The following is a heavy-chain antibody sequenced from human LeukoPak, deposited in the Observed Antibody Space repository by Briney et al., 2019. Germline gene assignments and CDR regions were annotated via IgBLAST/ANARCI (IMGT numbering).Heavy chain of an antibody. D-gene: IGHD6-13*01. V-gene: IGHV1-69*13. CDR2: IFPVFGTP. CDR3: ARGPHTSSWYKHAFDI. J-gene: IGHJ3*02. CDR1: GGTFNNFA. Sequence: SVKVSCKASGGTFNNFAICWVRQAPGQGLEWMGGIFPVFGTPTYAQKFQGRVTTTADESARTAHMELSSLRSDDTAVYYCARGPHTSSWYKHAFDIWAQGTMVTVSS.